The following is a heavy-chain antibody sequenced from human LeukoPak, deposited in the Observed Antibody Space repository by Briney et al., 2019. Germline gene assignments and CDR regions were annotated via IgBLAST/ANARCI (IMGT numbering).Heavy chain of an antibody. D-gene: IGHD6-19*01. J-gene: IGHJ4*02. CDR3: VEDRYSSGWDFDY. CDR2: IWYDGNNK. Sequence: PGGSLRLSCAASGFTFTNYGMHWVRQAPGKGLEWVAVIWYDGNNKYYADSVKGRFTISRDNSKSTLYLQMNSLRAEDTAVYYCVEDRYSSGWDFDYWGQGTLVIVSS. CDR1: GFTFTNYG. V-gene: IGHV3-33*06.